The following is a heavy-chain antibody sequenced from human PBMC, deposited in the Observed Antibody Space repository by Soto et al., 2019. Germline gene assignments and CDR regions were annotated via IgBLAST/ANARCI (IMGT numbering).Heavy chain of an antibody. CDR3: ARDVGYFYDDRAAGHFDF. J-gene: IGHJ4*02. CDR2: IHHTGST. Sequence: QVQLQESGPGLVRLWGPLSLTCAASGNSISGGNWGSGVGQPPGKGLDWIGEIHHTGSTNYNPSLKSRVTISVDKSKNQFSLTLSSVTAADTAVYYCARDVGYFYDDRAAGHFDFWGQGTLVTVSS. D-gene: IGHD3-22*01. V-gene: IGHV4-4*02. CDR1: GNSISGGNW.